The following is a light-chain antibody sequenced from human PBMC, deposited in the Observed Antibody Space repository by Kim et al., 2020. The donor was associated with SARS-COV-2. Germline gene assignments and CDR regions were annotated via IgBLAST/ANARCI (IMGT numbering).Light chain of an antibody. J-gene: IGKJ1*01. Sequence: ASIGDRVTITCRSSQSISKWLALYQQKPGKAPKFLIYDASRLESGVPSRFSGSGSGTEFTLTITSLQPDDFATYYCQQYNSYSWTFGQGTKVDIK. CDR2: DAS. CDR1: QSISKW. V-gene: IGKV1-5*01. CDR3: QQYNSYSWT.